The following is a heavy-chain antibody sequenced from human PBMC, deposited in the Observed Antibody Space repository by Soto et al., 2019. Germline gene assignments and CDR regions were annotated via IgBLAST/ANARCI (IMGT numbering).Heavy chain of an antibody. D-gene: IGHD5-18*01. V-gene: IGHV1-46*03. CDR2: INPSGGST. J-gene: IGHJ6*03. Sequence: GASVKVSCKASGYTFTSYYMHWVRQAPGQGLEWMGIINPSGGSTSYAQKFQGRVTMTRDTSASTVYMELSSLRSEDTAVYYFARRGYSYAPDNYYYYYYMDVWGKGTTVTVSS. CDR1: GYTFTSYY. CDR3: ARRGYSYAPDNYYYYYYMDV.